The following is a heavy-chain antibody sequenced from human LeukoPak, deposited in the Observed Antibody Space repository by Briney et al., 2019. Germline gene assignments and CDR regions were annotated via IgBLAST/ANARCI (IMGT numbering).Heavy chain of an antibody. CDR3: ARGERPYSSSLYGMDV. V-gene: IGHV3-30*02. J-gene: IGHJ6*02. Sequence: PGGFLRLSCAASGFTFSSYGMHWVRQAPGKGLEWVAFIRYDGSNKYYADSVKGRFTISRDNSKNTLYLQMNSLRAEDTAVYYCARGERPYSSSLYGMDVWGQGTTVTVSS. D-gene: IGHD6-13*01. CDR1: GFTFSSYG. CDR2: IRYDGSNK.